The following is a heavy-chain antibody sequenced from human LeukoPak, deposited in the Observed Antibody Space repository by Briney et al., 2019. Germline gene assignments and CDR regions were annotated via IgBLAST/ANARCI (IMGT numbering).Heavy chain of an antibody. Sequence: ASVKVSCKVSGYTLTELSMHWVRQAPGQGLEWMGLINPSGGSTNYAQKFQGRVTMTRDMSTSTDYMELSSLRSEDTAVYYCARDNSVEDTAWWFDPWGQGTLVTVSS. CDR2: INPSGGST. CDR3: ARDNSVEDTAWWFDP. V-gene: IGHV1-46*01. CDR1: GYTLTELS. D-gene: IGHD4-23*01. J-gene: IGHJ5*02.